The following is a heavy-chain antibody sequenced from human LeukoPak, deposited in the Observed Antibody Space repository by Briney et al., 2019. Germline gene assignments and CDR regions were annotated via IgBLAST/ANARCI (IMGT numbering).Heavy chain of an antibody. CDR2: IIPIFGTA. CDR1: GGTFSSYA. J-gene: IGHJ4*02. Sequence: GASVKVSCKASGGTFSSYAISWVRQAPGQGLEWMGGIIPIFGTANYAQKFQGRVTITADESTSTAYMELSSLRSEDTAVYYCARAPTIGYCSSTSCYTAKDYWGQGTLVTVSS. CDR3: ARAPTIGYCSSTSCYTAKDY. V-gene: IGHV1-69*13. D-gene: IGHD2-2*02.